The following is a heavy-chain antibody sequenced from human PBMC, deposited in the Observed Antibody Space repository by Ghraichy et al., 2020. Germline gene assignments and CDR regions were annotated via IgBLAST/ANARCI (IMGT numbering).Heavy chain of an antibody. CDR2: INHSGST. V-gene: IGHV4-34*01. CDR1: GGSFSGYY. J-gene: IGHJ4*02. CDR3: ARTAYFDY. Sequence: SQTLSLTCAVYGGSFSGYYWSWIRQPPGKGLEWIGEINHSGSTNYNPSLKSRVTISVDTSKNQFSLKLSSVTAADTAVYYCARTAYFDYWGQGTLVTVSS.